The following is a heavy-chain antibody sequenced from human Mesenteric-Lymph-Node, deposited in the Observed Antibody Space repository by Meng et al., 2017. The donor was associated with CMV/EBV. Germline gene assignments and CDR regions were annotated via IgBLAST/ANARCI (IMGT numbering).Heavy chain of an antibody. CDR3: ASNTSSGRWFSP. J-gene: IGHJ5*02. V-gene: IGHV4-61*01. CDR2: IYYIGST. D-gene: IGHD6-6*01. CDR1: GASVSSPFSY. Sequence: CTVSGASVSSPFSYWSWIRQSPGKGLEWIGNIYYIGSTDYNPSFKSRVTISLATSPPQFSLSLPSVPAAAPALYYCASNTSSGRWFSPWGRLTLVTVSS.